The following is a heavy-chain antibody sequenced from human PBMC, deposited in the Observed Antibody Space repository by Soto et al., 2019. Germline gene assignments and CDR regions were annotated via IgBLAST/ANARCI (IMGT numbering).Heavy chain of an antibody. V-gene: IGHV4-39*01. CDR1: YGSISDSKVF. J-gene: IGHJ4*02. Sequence: SGTLSLTYTVSYGSISDSKVFWGWVRQPPGKGLEWIGNIDYSGTAYFNPSLGTRVTFPVDTSKNQFSLTLYSVTAADTAVYYCARTTGRHLDVWGQGILVTVSS. CDR2: IDYSGTA. D-gene: IGHD4-4*01. CDR3: ARTTGRHLDV.